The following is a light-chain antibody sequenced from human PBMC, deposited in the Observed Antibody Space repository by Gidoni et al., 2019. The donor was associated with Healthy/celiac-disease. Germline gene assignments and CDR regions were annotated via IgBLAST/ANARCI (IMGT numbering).Light chain of an antibody. J-gene: IGKJ4*01. V-gene: IGKV1-39*01. CDR2: AAS. CDR3: HQSYSTPPRT. CDR1: QSISSY. Sequence: DIQMSQSPSSLSASVGDRVTITCRASQSISSYLNWYQQKPGRAPKLLIYAASSLQSGVPSRFSVSGSGTDFTLTISILQPEPVATYSCHQSYSTPPRTFGGGTKVEIK.